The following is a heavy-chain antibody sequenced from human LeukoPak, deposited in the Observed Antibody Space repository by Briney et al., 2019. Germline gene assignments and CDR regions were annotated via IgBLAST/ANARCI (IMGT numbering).Heavy chain of an antibody. J-gene: IGHJ4*02. CDR2: IYTTGST. V-gene: IGHV4-61*09. D-gene: IGHD1-26*01. CDR3: ARLFGRYFGRWFDY. Sequence: PSETLSLTCTVSGGSISSGAYYWSWIRQPAGKGLEWIGHIYTTGSTSYSPSLKSRVTISLDTSKNHFSLKLSSVTAADTAVYYCARLFGRYFGRWFDYWGQGTLVTVSS. CDR1: GGSISSGAYY.